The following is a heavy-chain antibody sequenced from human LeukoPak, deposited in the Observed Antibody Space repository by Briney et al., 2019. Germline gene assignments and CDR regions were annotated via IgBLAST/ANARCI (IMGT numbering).Heavy chain of an antibody. CDR1: GFTFSSYS. D-gene: IGHD2-2*01. Sequence: GGSLRLSCAASGFTFSSYSMNWVRQAPGKGLEWVSSISSSSSYIYYADSVKGRFTISRDNAKNSLYLQMNSLRAEDTAVYYCARDVDIVVVPAAVYYYYGMDVWGQGTTVTVSS. CDR2: ISSSSSYI. J-gene: IGHJ6*02. CDR3: ARDVDIVVVPAAVYYYYGMDV. V-gene: IGHV3-21*01.